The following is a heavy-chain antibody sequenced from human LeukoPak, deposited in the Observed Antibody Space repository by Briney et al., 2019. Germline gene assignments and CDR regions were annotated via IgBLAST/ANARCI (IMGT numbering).Heavy chain of an antibody. CDR2: SSAYTGNT. CDR3: ARETSTIFGVVRNDY. J-gene: IGHJ4*02. Sequence: ASVKVSCKASGYTFTSHAITWVRQAPGQGLEWMGWSSAYTGNTIYAQKLQGRVTMTADTSTSTAYMELRSLRSDDTAVYYCARETSTIFGVVRNDYWGQGTLVTVSS. D-gene: IGHD3-3*01. CDR1: GYTFTSHA. V-gene: IGHV1-18*01.